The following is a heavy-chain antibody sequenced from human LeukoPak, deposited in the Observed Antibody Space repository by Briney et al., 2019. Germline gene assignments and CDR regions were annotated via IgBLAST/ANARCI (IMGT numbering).Heavy chain of an antibody. J-gene: IGHJ4*02. CDR2: IYYSGST. V-gene: IGHV4-59*01. Sequence: SETLSLTCTVSGGSISSYYWSWIRQPPGKGLEWIGYIYYSGSTNYNPSLKSRVTISVDTSKNQFSLKLSSVTAADTAVYYCARGADSSGWSPFDYWGQGTLVTVSS. CDR1: GGSISSYY. CDR3: ARGADSSGWSPFDY. D-gene: IGHD6-19*01.